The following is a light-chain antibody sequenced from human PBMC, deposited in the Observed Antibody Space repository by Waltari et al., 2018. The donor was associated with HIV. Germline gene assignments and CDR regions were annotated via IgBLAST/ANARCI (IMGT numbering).Light chain of an antibody. V-gene: IGKV4-1*01. J-gene: IGKJ4*01. Sequence: DIVMTQSPDSLAVSLGERATINCKSSQRVSYTSNNKNYLAWYQQKPGQPPKLLIYWESTRESGVPDRFSGSGSGTDFTLTITSLQAEDVAVYYCQQYYTTPLTFGGGTKVEIK. CDR1: QRVSYTSNNKNY. CDR2: WES. CDR3: QQYYTTPLT.